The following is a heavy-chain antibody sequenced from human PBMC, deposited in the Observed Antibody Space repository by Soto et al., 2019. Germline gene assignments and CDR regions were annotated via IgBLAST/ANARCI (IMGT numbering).Heavy chain of an antibody. V-gene: IGHV1-69*01. Sequence: QVQLVQSGAEVKKPGSSVKVSCKASGDTVSNFAIIWVRQAPGQGLEWMGGIIPTFGTTDYAQSFQGRVSITADESTHTAYMEHYSLRSEDKAIYFWARVDTSLFEGGEWFDPWGQGTLITVSS. D-gene: IGHD5-18*01. CDR3: ARVDTSLFEGGEWFDP. CDR2: IIPTFGTT. J-gene: IGHJ5*02. CDR1: GDTVSNFA.